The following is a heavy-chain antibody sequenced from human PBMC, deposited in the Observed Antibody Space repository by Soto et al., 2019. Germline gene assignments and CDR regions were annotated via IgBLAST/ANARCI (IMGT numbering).Heavy chain of an antibody. CDR2: TYYRSKWKN. CDR3: VRGVDSSFDY. J-gene: IGHJ4*02. CDR1: GDSVSIKSAA. D-gene: IGHD6-13*01. Sequence: PSLLPPCGIAGDSVSIKSAAWNWVRQSPSRGLEWLGRTYYRSKWKNDYAVSVNSRITINPDTSKNQLSLQLNSVTPEDTAVYYCVRGVDSSFDYWGQGALVPVS. V-gene: IGHV6-1*01.